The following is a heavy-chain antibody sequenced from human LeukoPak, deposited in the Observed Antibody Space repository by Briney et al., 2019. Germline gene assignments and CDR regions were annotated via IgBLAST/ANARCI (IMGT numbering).Heavy chain of an antibody. J-gene: IGHJ5*02. Sequence: GESLRLSCEASGFTFSTFWMTWVRQVPGKGLEWVANIKQDGSERNYVDSVKGRFTISRDNAKNSLYLQMNSLRAEDTAVYYCARGASSSPWGQGTLVTVSS. V-gene: IGHV3-7*03. CDR1: GFTFSTFW. CDR3: ARGASSSP. D-gene: IGHD6-13*01. CDR2: IKQDGSER.